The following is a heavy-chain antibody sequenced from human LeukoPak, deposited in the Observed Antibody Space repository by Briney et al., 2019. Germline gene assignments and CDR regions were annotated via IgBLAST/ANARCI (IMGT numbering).Heavy chain of an antibody. CDR3: AREDSGSYDDYFYYGMDV. Sequence: PGRSLRLSCAASGFTFRSYGMHWVRQAPGKGLDWVAVISYDGTNKYYADSVKGRFTISRDNSKNTLYLQMNSLRADDTAVYYCAREDSGSYDDYFYYGMDVWGQGTTITVSS. V-gene: IGHV3-30*03. D-gene: IGHD1-26*01. CDR2: ISYDGTNK. CDR1: GFTFRSYG. J-gene: IGHJ6*02.